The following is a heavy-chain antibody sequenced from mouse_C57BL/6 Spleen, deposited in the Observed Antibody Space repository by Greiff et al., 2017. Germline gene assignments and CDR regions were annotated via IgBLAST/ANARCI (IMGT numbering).Heavy chain of an antibody. D-gene: IGHD3-2*02. CDR2: ISYSGST. CDR1: GYSITSDY. V-gene: IGHV3-8*01. CDR3: ASSDSSGYWFAY. Sequence: EVQGVESGPGLAKPSQTLSLTCSVTGYSITSDYWNWIRKFPGNKLEYMGYISYSGSTYYNPSLKSRISITRDTSKNQYYLQLNSVTTEATATYYCASSDSSGYWFAYWGQGTLVTVSA. J-gene: IGHJ3*01.